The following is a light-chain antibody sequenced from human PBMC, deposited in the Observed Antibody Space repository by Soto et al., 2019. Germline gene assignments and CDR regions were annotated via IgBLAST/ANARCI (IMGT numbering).Light chain of an antibody. CDR3: ASWDDSLSGRV. V-gene: IGLV1-47*01. Sequence: QSVLTQPPSASGTPGQRVTISCSGSGSNIGINYVYWYQQLPGTAPKLLIYRNDQRPSGVPDRFSGSKSGTSASLAISGLRSDDEADYYCASWDDSLSGRVFGGGTKLTVL. CDR1: GSNIGINY. J-gene: IGLJ3*02. CDR2: RND.